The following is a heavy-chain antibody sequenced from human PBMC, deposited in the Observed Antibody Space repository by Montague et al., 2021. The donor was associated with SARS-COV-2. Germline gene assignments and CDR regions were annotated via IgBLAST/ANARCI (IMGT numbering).Heavy chain of an antibody. J-gene: IGHJ5*02. V-gene: IGHV4-59*01. CDR2: IYYRVST. CDR3: AREDRWNWFDP. D-gene: IGHD1-1*01. CDR1: GGSINSDY. Sequence: SETLSLTCTVSGGSINSDYWSWIRQPPGKGLEWIGYIYYRVSTNYNPSLKSRVTISVDTSKNQFSLKLISVTAADTAVYYCAREDRWNWFDPWGQGILVTVSS.